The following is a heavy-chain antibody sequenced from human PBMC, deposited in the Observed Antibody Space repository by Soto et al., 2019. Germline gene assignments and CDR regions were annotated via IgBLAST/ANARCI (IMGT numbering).Heavy chain of an antibody. CDR3: AKDLRSGWYYYMDV. CDR1: GFTFDDYA. D-gene: IGHD6-19*01. V-gene: IGHV3-9*01. CDR2: ISWNSGSI. J-gene: IGHJ6*03. Sequence: GGSLRLSCAASGFTFDDYAMHWVRQAPGKGLEWVSGISWNSGSIGYADSVKGRFTISRDNAKNSLYLQMNSLRAEDTALYYCAKDLRSGWYYYMDVWGKGTTVTVSS.